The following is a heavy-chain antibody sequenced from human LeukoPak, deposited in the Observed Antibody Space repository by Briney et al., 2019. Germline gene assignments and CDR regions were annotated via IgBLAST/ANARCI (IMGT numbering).Heavy chain of an antibody. D-gene: IGHD6-13*01. V-gene: IGHV4-39*07. CDR3: ARGSSSWYQNYYFDS. CDR1: DGSISSSGYN. Sequence: SETLSLTCTVFDGSISSSGYNWGWIRQPPGKGLEWIGTIYYSGNTYYNPSLKSRVTISVDTSKNQFSLKLSSVTAADTAVYYCARGSSSWYQNYYFDSWGQGTLVTVSS. J-gene: IGHJ4*02. CDR2: IYYSGNT.